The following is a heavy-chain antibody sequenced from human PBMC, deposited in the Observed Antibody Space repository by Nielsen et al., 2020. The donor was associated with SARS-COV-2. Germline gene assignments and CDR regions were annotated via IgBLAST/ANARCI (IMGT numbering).Heavy chain of an antibody. CDR2: ISWNSGSI. V-gene: IGHV3-9*01. J-gene: IGHJ3*01. CDR3: ARDSRGAFDL. CDR1: GFTFDDYA. Sequence: SLKISCAASGFTFDDYAMHWVRQAPGKGLEWVSGISWNSGSIGYADSVKGRFTISRDNANNSLYLQMNSLRAEDTALYHCARDSRGAFDLWGQGTKVIASA.